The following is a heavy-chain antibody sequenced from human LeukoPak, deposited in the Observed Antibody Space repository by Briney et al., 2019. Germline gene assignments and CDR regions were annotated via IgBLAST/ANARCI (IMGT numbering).Heavy chain of an antibody. V-gene: IGHV6-1*01. CDR3: AGAHPSIVGATTGRYFFDY. CDR1: GDSVSSNSAA. D-gene: IGHD1-26*01. Sequence: SQTLSLTCAISGDSVSSNSAAWNWIRQSPSRGLEWLGRTYYRSKWYNDYAVSVKSRITVNPDTSKNQFSLQLNSVTPEDTAVYYCAGAHPSIVGATTGRYFFDYWGQGTLVTVSS. J-gene: IGHJ4*02. CDR2: TYYRSKWYN.